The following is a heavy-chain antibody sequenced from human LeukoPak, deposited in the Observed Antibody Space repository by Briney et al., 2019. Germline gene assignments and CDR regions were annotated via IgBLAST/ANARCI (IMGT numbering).Heavy chain of an antibody. CDR2: IYYTGNT. D-gene: IGHD1-26*01. CDR3: ARLGGATSPFGY. CDR1: GGSISSYY. V-gene: IGHV4-59*08. J-gene: IGHJ4*02. Sequence: PSETLSLTCTVSGGSISSYYWSWIRQPPGKGLEWIGYIYYTGNTNYNPSLKSRVTISVDASKNQFSLNLSSVTAADTAIYYYARLGGATSPFGYWGQGTLVTVSS.